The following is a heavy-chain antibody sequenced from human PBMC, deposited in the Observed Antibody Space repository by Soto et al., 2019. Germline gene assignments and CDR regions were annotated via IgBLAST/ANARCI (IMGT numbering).Heavy chain of an antibody. Sequence: GGYLRLSCASSGFSFSSRDMTWVRQSPGKGLEYVSSINYSGRYMFYAGSLRGRFTVSRDNAKNSLYLQMNSLRAEDTAVYYCARKSSSDSTGYDYFDYWGQGTLVTVSS. CDR3: ARKSSSDSTGYDYFDY. J-gene: IGHJ4*02. V-gene: IGHV3-21*06. D-gene: IGHD3-22*01. CDR2: INYSGRYM. CDR1: GFSFSSRD.